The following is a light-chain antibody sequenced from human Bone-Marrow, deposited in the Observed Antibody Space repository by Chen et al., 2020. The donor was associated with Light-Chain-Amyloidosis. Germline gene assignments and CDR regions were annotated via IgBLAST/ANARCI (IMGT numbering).Light chain of an antibody. CDR3: QAWDSRV. Sequence: SYELPQPPSESVSPGQTASITCSGDKLGDKYACWYQQKPGQSPVLVIDHNSKRPSGIPERFSGSSTGNAGTLTISRTQAMDEADYCCQAWDSRVFGTGTKVTVL. CDR1: KLGDKY. V-gene: IGLV3-1*01. CDR2: HNS. J-gene: IGLJ1*01.